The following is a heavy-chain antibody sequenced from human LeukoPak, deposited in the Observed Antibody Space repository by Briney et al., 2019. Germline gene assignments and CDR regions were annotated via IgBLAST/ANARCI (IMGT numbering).Heavy chain of an antibody. CDR3: ARHPHYYFDNSAR. J-gene: IGHJ4*02. Sequence: PSETLSLTCSVSGGSISSSIYYWGWIRQPPGKGLEWIGSIYYSGSTYYNPSLKSRVTISVDTSKNQLSLRLSSVTAADTAVYYCARHPHYYFDNSARWGQGTLVTVSS. CDR1: GGSISSSIYY. V-gene: IGHV4-39*01. D-gene: IGHD3-22*01. CDR2: IYYSGST.